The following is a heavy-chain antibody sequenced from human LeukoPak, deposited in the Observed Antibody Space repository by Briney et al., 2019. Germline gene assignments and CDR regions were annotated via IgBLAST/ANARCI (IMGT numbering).Heavy chain of an antibody. J-gene: IGHJ3*02. CDR3: ATVGYCSSTSCYKGDAFDI. D-gene: IGHD2-2*02. CDR2: VDPEDGET. Sequence: GASVKVSCRASGYTFTDYYMHWVQQAPGKGLEWMGRVDPEDGETIYAEKFQGRVTITADTSTDTAYMELSSLRSEDTAVYYCATVGYCSSTSCYKGDAFDIWGQGTMVTVSS. CDR1: GYTFTDYY. V-gene: IGHV1-69-2*01.